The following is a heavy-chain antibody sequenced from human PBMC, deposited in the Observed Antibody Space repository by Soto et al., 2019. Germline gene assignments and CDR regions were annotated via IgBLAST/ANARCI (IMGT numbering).Heavy chain of an antibody. CDR3: ARSGHLEWLSQSGWFDP. CDR1: GGSISSGGYY. V-gene: IGHV4-31*03. J-gene: IGHJ5*02. Sequence: QVQLQESGPGLVKPSQTLSLTCTVSGGSISSGGYYWSWIRQHPGKGLEWIGYIYYSGSTYYNPSLKSRVTIAVDTSKNQFSLKLSSVTAADTAVYYCARSGHLEWLSQSGWFDPWGQGTLVTVSS. CDR2: IYYSGST. D-gene: IGHD3-3*01.